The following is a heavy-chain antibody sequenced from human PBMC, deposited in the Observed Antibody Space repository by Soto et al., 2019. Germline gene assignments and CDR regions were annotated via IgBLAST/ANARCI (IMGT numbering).Heavy chain of an antibody. CDR3: ARVPVGWYGDFDY. Sequence: GESLKISCKGSGYSFTSYWISGVRQMAGKGLGWVGRIDPSDSYTNYSPSFQGHVTISADKSISTSYLQWSSLKASDTAMYYCARVPVGWYGDFDYWGQGTLVTVSS. CDR1: GYSFTSYW. D-gene: IGHD6-19*01. V-gene: IGHV5-10-1*01. CDR2: IDPSDSYT. J-gene: IGHJ4*02.